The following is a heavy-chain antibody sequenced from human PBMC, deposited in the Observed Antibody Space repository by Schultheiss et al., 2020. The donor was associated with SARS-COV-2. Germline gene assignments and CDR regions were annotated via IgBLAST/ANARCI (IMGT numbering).Heavy chain of an antibody. CDR3: ARLESHYFDY. D-gene: IGHD3-3*01. Sequence: SETLSLTCTVSGGSISSYYWSWIRQPPGKGLEWIGSIYYSGSTYYNPSLKSRVTISVDTSKNQFSLKLSSVTAADTAVYYCARLESHYFDYWGQGTLVTVSS. CDR2: IYYSGST. J-gene: IGHJ4*02. V-gene: IGHV4-39*01. CDR1: GGSISSYY.